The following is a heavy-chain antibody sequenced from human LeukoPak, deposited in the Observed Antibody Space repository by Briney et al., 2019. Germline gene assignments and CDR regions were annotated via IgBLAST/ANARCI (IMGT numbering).Heavy chain of an antibody. D-gene: IGHD3-22*01. CDR1: GGSISSSSYY. V-gene: IGHV4-39*01. Sequence: SETLSLTCTVSGGSISSSSYYWGWIRQPPGQGLEWIGSIYYSGSTYYNPSLKSRVTISVDTSKNQFSLKLSSVTAADTAVYYCAKVIASSGYYGNYYYYYGMDVWGQGTTVTVSS. CDR3: AKVIASSGYYGNYYYYYGMDV. J-gene: IGHJ6*02. CDR2: IYYSGST.